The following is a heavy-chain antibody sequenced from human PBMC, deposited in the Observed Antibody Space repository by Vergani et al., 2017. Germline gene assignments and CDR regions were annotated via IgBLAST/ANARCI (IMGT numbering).Heavy chain of an antibody. J-gene: IGHJ5*02. Sequence: QVQLVQSGAEVKKPGSSVKVPCKASGGTFSSYAISWVRQAPGQGLEWMGWISAYNGNTNYAQKLQGRVTMTTDTSTSTAYMGLRSLRSDDTAVYYCAGGGDLAARPDNWFDPWGQGTLVTVSS. CDR2: ISAYNGNT. V-gene: IGHV1-18*01. D-gene: IGHD6-6*01. CDR3: AGGGDLAARPDNWFDP. CDR1: GGTFSSYA.